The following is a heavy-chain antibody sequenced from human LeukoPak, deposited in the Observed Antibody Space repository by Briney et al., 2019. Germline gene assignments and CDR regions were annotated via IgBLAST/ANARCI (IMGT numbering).Heavy chain of an antibody. CDR2: IRYDGSNK. J-gene: IGHJ4*02. CDR3: AKAYDSSGYQTPLDY. Sequence: GGSLRLSCAASGFTFSSYGMHWVRQAPGKGLEWVAFIRYDGSNKYYADSVKGRFTISRDNSKNTLYLQMNSLRAEDTAVYYCAKAYDSSGYQTPLDYWGQGTLVTVSS. CDR1: GFTFSSYG. V-gene: IGHV3-30*02. D-gene: IGHD3-22*01.